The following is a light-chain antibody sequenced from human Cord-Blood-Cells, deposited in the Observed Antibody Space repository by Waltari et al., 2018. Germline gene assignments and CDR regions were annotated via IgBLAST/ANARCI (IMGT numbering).Light chain of an antibody. CDR1: SSNNGSNT. CDR2: SNN. CDR3: AAWDDSLNVHV. V-gene: IGLV1-44*01. Sequence: QSVLTQPPSASGTPGQRVTISCSGSSSNNGSNTVNWYQQLPGTAPKLLIDSNNQRPSGVPDRFSGSKSGTSASLAISGLQSEDEADYYCAAWDDSLNVHVFGTGTKVTVL. J-gene: IGLJ1*01.